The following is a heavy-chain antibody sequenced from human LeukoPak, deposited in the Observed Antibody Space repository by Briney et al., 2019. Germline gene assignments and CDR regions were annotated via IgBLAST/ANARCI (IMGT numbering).Heavy chain of an antibody. CDR1: GFTFSSYW. V-gene: IGHV3-7*03. CDR3: AGDYTGYFP. D-gene: IGHD3-9*01. CDR2: IKTDGSEK. Sequence: GGSLRLSCEASGFTFSSYWMSWVRQAPGKGLEWVANIKTDGSEKYYVDSVKGRFTISRDNAKNSLYLQMNSLRAEDTAVYYCAGDYTGYFPWGQGTLVIVSS. J-gene: IGHJ5*02.